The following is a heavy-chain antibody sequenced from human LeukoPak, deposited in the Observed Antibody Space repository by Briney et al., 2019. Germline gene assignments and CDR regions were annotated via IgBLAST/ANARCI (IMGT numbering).Heavy chain of an antibody. Sequence: GGSLTLSCVASGFTLSSYAMHWVRQAPGKGLEWVAVISYDGSNKYYADSVKGRFTISRDNSKNTLYLQMDSLRPEDTAVYYCARTPTTVTKPDYWGQGTLVTVSS. CDR2: ISYDGSNK. CDR3: ARTPTTVTKPDY. CDR1: GFTLSSYA. J-gene: IGHJ4*02. V-gene: IGHV3-30*04. D-gene: IGHD4-17*01.